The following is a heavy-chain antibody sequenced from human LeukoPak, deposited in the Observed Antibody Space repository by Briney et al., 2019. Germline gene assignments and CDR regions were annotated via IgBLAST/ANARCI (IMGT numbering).Heavy chain of an antibody. Sequence: PGGSLRLSCAASGFTLSRYEMNWVRQAPGKGLEWVSYISSSGSNIYYADSVKGRFTISRDNAKNSLYLQMNSLRAEDTAVYYCAIHSGSYFDYWGQGTLVTVSS. D-gene: IGHD1-26*01. V-gene: IGHV3-48*03. CDR3: AIHSGSYFDY. J-gene: IGHJ4*02. CDR1: GFTLSRYE. CDR2: ISSSGSNI.